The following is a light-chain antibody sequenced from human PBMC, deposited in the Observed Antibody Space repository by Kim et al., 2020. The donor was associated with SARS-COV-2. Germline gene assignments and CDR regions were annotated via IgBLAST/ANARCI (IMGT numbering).Light chain of an antibody. Sequence: SYELTQPPSVSVSPGQTASITCSGDNLGDKFPSWYQHKPGQSPVLLIYQENTRPSGIPDRFSGSNSGNTTTLTISGTQAMDEADYYCQAWDNITLVVFGGGTQRTFL. J-gene: IGLJ3*02. CDR1: NLGDKF. CDR3: QAWDNITLVV. CDR2: QEN. V-gene: IGLV3-1*01.